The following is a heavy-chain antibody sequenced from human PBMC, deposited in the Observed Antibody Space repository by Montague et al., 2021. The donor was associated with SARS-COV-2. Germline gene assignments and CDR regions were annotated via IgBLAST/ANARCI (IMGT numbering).Heavy chain of an antibody. CDR2: IHHTKNT. CDR1: GVAVRRRSS. CDR3: ARKGSGRSDLAY. Sequence: SETLSLTCTVSGVAVRRRSSGEHTPLPPSHELVVCGLIHHTKNTKYKPSLKSRVSMSVDKSWNQFSLRLTSVTAADTAIYYCARKGSGRSDLAYWGQGTLVTVS. D-gene: IGHD1-26*01. V-gene: IGHV4-4*02. J-gene: IGHJ4*02.